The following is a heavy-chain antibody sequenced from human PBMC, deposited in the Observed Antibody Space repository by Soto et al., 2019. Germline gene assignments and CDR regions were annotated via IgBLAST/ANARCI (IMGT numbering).Heavy chain of an antibody. J-gene: IGHJ4*02. V-gene: IGHV4-59*12. CDR1: RGSISSYY. CDR3: ARIAAAAYYFDY. Sequence: SETLSLTCTVSRGSISSYYWSWIRQPPGRGPEWIGYVYHSGTTDYNPSLESRVTISLDTSKNQFSLKLNSVTAADTAVYYCARIAAAAYYFDYWGQGTLVTAPQ. D-gene: IGHD6-13*01. CDR2: VYHSGTT.